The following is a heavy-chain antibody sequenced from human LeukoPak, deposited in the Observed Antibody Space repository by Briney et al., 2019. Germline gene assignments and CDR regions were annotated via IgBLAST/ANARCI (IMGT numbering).Heavy chain of an antibody. CDR3: ASDSYSPEYFQH. J-gene: IGHJ1*01. V-gene: IGHV3-66*01. CDR1: GLSVSNNY. CDR2: IYSGGST. Sequence: GGSLRLSCAASGLSVSNNYMSWVRQAPGKGLEWVSVIYSGGSTFYADSVKGRFTISRDNSKNTLYLQMNSLRAEDTAVYYCASDSYSPEYFQHWGQGTLVTVSS. D-gene: IGHD2-15*01.